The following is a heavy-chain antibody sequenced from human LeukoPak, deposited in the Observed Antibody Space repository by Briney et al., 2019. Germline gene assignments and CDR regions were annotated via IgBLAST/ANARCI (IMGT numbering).Heavy chain of an antibody. J-gene: IGHJ4*02. CDR3: ARDPRGDFVWVHRFDY. Sequence: PGGSLRLSCGASGFIFNQYCMGWVRQAPGMGPEWVSYISTSGGSTYYSASAKGRFTISRDNARNSLFLQLRRLTAEDTAVYYCARDPRGDFVWVHRFDYWGQGVLVTVSS. CDR2: ISTSGGST. D-gene: IGHD3-16*01. V-gene: IGHV3-11*01. CDR1: GFIFNQYC.